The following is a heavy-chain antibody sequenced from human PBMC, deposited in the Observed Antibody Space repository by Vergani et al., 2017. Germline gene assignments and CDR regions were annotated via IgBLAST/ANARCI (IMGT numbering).Heavy chain of an antibody. CDR3: AKGTXSSFGDYYYYYMDV. CDR2: ISWDGGST. CDR1: GFTFDDYT. V-gene: IGHV3-43*01. Sequence: EVQLVESGGVVVQPGGSLRLSCAASGFTFDDYTMHWVRQAPGKGLEWVSLISWDGGSTYYADSVKGRFTISRDNSKNSLYLQMNSLRAEDTAVYYCAKGTXSSFGDYYYYYMDVWGKGTTVTVSS. D-gene: IGHD3-16*01. J-gene: IGHJ6*03.